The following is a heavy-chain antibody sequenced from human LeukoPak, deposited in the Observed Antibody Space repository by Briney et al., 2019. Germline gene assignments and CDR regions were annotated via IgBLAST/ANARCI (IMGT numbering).Heavy chain of an antibody. CDR1: GGSFSGYY. CDR3: ARDPPPPTPLDY. V-gene: IGHV4-34*01. Sequence: PSETLSLTCAVYGGSFSGYYWSWIRQPPGKGLEWIGEINHSGSTNYNPSLKSRVTMSVDTSKNQFSLKLSSVTAADTAVYYCARDPPPPTPLDYWGQGTLVTVSS. CDR2: INHSGST. D-gene: IGHD4-17*01. J-gene: IGHJ4*02.